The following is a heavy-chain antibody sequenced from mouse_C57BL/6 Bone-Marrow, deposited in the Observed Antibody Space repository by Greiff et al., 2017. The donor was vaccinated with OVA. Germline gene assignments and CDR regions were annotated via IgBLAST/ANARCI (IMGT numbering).Heavy chain of an antibody. CDR1: GYTFTSYW. D-gene: IGHD1-1*01. J-gene: IGHJ2*01. Sequence: VKLQQPGAELVKPGASVKLSCKASGYTFTSYWMHWVKQRPGQGLEWIGMIHPNSGSTNYNEKFKSKATLTVDKSSSTAYMQLSSLTSEDSAVYYCARGGITTVVAPYYFDYWGQGTTLTVSS. V-gene: IGHV1-64*01. CDR2: IHPNSGST. CDR3: ARGGITTVVAPYYFDY.